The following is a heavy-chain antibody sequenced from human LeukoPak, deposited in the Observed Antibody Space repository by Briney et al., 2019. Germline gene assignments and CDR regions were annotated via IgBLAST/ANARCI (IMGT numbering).Heavy chain of an antibody. D-gene: IGHD2/OR15-2a*01. V-gene: IGHV3-33*01. CDR3: AMNRPTLWYYYMDV. CDR2: IWYDGSNK. Sequence: GRSLRLSCAASGFTFSSHGMHWVRQAPGKGLEWVAVIWYDGSNKYYADSVKGRFTISRDNSKNTLYLQMNSLRAEDTAVYYCAMNRPTLWYYYMDVWGKGTTVTVSS. CDR1: GFTFSSHG. J-gene: IGHJ6*03.